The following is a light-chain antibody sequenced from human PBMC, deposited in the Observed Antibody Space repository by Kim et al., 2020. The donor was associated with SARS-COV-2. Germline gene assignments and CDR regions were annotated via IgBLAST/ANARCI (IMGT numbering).Light chain of an antibody. CDR1: SPNIGAAYD. CDR2: GNG. Sequence: QRVPHPCTGGSPNIGAAYDVHWFQQLPGTTPKIIGFGNGNRPSGVPDRFSGSKSGNSASLAITGLQAEDEADYYCQSIDKTLNGYVFGTGTKVTVL. CDR3: QSIDKTLNGYV. J-gene: IGLJ1*01. V-gene: IGLV1-40*01.